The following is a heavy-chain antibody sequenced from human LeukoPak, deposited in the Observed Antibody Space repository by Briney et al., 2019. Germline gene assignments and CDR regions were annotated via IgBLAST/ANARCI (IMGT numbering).Heavy chain of an antibody. CDR2: IRYDGSNK. V-gene: IGHV3-30*02. CDR1: GFTFSSYG. CDR3: AKDVSPRLFYYFDY. D-gene: IGHD5-12*01. Sequence: PGGSLRLSCAASGFTFSSYGMHWVRQAPGKGLEWVAFIRYDGSNKYYADSVKGRFTISRDNSKNTLYLQMNSLRAEDTAVYYCAKDVSPRLFYYFDYWGQGTLVTVSP. J-gene: IGHJ4*02.